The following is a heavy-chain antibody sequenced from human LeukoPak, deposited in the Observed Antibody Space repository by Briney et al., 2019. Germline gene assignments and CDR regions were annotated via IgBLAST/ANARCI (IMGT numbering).Heavy chain of an antibody. CDR1: GGSISSGSYY. Sequence: PSETLSLTCTVSGGSISSGSYYLSWIRQPAGKGLEWIGRIYTSGSTNYDPSLKSRVTISVDTSKNQFSLKLSSVTTADTAVYYCARAIAPPPGIAAAGRIDYWGQGTLVTVSS. D-gene: IGHD6-13*01. J-gene: IGHJ4*02. CDR2: IYTSGST. V-gene: IGHV4-61*02. CDR3: ARAIAPPPGIAAAGRIDY.